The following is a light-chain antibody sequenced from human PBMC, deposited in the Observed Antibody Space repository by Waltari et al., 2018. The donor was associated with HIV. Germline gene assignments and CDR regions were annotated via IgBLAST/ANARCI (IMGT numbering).Light chain of an antibody. CDR3: QVFGSSPMYT. J-gene: IGKJ2*01. CDR1: QSVKNKF. V-gene: IGKV3-20*01. CDR2: GGS. Sequence: DIVLTQSPGTLPLSPGERATLSCRTSQSVKNKFVAWYQQRSGQAPRLLIYGGSIRALGIPDRFSGSGSGTDFTLTISRLEPEDFAVYYCQVFGSSPMYTFGQGTKLEIK.